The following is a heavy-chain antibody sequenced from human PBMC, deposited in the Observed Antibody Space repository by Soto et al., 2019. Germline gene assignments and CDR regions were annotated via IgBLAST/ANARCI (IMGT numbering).Heavy chain of an antibody. CDR1: GYTFTNYG. CDR3: ATDRTYYDSSGDPEF. Sequence: QVQLVQSGAEVKRPGASVKVSYKASGYTFTNYGISWVRQAPGQGLEWMGWSSTYNGNTIYAQKFQARVTMTTEKATKTAYMELKNLRSDDTALYYCATDRTYYDSSGDPEFWGQGTLVTVSS. CDR2: SSTYNGNT. J-gene: IGHJ4*02. V-gene: IGHV1-18*01. D-gene: IGHD3-22*01.